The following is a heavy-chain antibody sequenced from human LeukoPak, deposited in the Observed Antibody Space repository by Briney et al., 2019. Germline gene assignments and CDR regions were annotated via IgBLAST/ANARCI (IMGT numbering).Heavy chain of an antibody. CDR3: ARDSGIAAAGTWYYYYGMDV. V-gene: IGHV4-59*01. Sequence: SETLSLTCTVSGGSISGYYWSWIRQPPGKGLEWIGYIYYSGSTNYNPSLKSRVTISVDTSKNQFSLKLSSETAADTAVYYCARDSGIAAAGTWYYYYGMDVWGQGTTVTVSS. D-gene: IGHD6-13*01. J-gene: IGHJ6*02. CDR1: GGSISGYY. CDR2: IYYSGST.